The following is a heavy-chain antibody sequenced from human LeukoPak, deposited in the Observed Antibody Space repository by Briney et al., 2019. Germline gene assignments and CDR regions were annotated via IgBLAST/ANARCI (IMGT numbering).Heavy chain of an antibody. CDR3: ARGRHSSNWDEDFDY. V-gene: IGHV1-18*01. Sequence: ASVKVSCKASGGTFSSYAISWVRQAPGQGLEWVGWISPYNGDTNYAQKLQGRVTMTTDTSTNTAYMELRSLTSDDTAVYTCARGRHSSNWDEDFDYWGQGTLVTVSS. CDR2: ISPYNGDT. J-gene: IGHJ4*02. CDR1: GGTFSSYA. D-gene: IGHD6-13*01.